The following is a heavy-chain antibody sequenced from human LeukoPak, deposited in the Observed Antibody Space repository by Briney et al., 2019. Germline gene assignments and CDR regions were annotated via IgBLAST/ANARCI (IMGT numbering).Heavy chain of an antibody. CDR2: ISAYNGNT. CDR1: GYTFTSYG. Sequence: ASVKVSCKASGYTFTSYGISWVRQAPGQGLEWMGWISAYNGNTNYAQKLQGRVTMTTDTSTSTAYMELRSLRSDDTAVYYCARVGYYGSGSDRGSRHYDAFDIWGQGTMVTVSS. V-gene: IGHV1-18*01. CDR3: ARVGYYGSGSDRGSRHYDAFDI. D-gene: IGHD3-10*01. J-gene: IGHJ3*02.